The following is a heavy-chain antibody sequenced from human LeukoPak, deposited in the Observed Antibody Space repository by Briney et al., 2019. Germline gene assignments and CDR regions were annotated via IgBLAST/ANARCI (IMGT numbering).Heavy chain of an antibody. CDR2: FSTSGST. CDR1: GDSISSSY. J-gene: IGHJ5*02. Sequence: SETLSLTCTVSGDSISSSYWNWIRQPAGKGLEWIGRFSTSGSTNYNPSLKSRVAMSVGTSKNQFSLKLSSVTAADPAVYYCARDASGSPRGWFDPWGQGTLVTVSS. CDR3: ARDASGSPRGWFDP. D-gene: IGHD3-10*01. V-gene: IGHV4-4*07.